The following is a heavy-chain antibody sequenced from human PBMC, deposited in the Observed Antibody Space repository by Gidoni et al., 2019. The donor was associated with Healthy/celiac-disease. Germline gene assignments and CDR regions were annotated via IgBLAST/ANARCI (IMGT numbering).Heavy chain of an antibody. J-gene: IGHJ5*02. CDR3: ARDQRGAQWLGS. Sequence: QVELVQSGAEVKKPGASGKGPCKAAGYTFTSYYRHWVRQAPGQGLEWMGIINPSGGSTSYAQTFQGRVTMTRDTSTRTVYMELSSLRSEDTAVYSCARDQRGAQWLGSWGQGTLVTVSS. CDR2: INPSGGST. V-gene: IGHV1-46*01. D-gene: IGHD6-19*01. CDR1: GYTFTSYY.